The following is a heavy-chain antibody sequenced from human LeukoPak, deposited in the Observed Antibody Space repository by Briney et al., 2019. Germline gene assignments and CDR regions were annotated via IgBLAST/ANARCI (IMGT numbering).Heavy chain of an antibody. Sequence: SETLSLTCTVSGGSVSSASYYWSWIRQPPGKGLEWIAYIYYSGSTNYNPSLKSRVTISVDTSKNQFSLKLSSVTAADTAVYYCARGYGSGNNWFDPWGQGTLVTVSS. V-gene: IGHV4-61*01. CDR3: ARGYGSGNNWFDP. CDR2: IYYSGST. J-gene: IGHJ5*02. D-gene: IGHD3-10*01. CDR1: GGSVSSASYY.